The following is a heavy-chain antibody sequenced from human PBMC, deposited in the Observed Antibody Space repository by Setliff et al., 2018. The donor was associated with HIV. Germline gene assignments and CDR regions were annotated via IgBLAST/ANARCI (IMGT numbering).Heavy chain of an antibody. Sequence: GGSLRLSCRASGFTFRKYDMSWFRQAPGKGLEWVSYITNGGGSKFYADSVKGRFTISRDNSKNTLYLQMNSLRAEDTAVYYCAKASQLAHCSGVRCYPFDYWGQGSLVTV. CDR1: GFTFRKYD. CDR3: AKASQLAHCSGVRCYPFDY. D-gene: IGHD2-15*01. J-gene: IGHJ4*02. CDR2: ITNGGGSK. V-gene: IGHV3-23*01.